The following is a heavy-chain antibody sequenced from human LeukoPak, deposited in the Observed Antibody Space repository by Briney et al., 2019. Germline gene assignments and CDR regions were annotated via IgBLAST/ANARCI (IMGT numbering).Heavy chain of an antibody. Sequence: GGSLRLSCAASGFTFSSYAMNWVRQAPGKGLEWVSAIGGSGSTTYYADSVKGRFTISRDNSKNTLYLQMNSLRAEDTAIYYCAKNGDRGAYCTGGTCYPYFYYYMDVWGKGTTVTI. CDR1: GFTFSSYA. CDR3: AKNGDRGAYCTGGTCYPYFYYYMDV. J-gene: IGHJ6*03. V-gene: IGHV3-23*01. D-gene: IGHD2-15*01. CDR2: IGGSGSTT.